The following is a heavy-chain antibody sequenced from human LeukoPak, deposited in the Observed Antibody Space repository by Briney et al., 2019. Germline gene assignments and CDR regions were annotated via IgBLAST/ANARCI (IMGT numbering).Heavy chain of an antibody. J-gene: IGHJ4*02. Sequence: PGGSLRLSCAASGFTFGSYEMNWVRQAPGKGLEWVSYISSSGSTIYYADSVKGRFTISRDNAKNSLYLQMNSLRAEDTAVYYCARVPYYYDSSGYYRWGQGTLVTVSS. CDR2: ISSSGSTI. CDR3: ARVPYYYDSSGYYR. D-gene: IGHD3-22*01. CDR1: GFTFGSYE. V-gene: IGHV3-48*03.